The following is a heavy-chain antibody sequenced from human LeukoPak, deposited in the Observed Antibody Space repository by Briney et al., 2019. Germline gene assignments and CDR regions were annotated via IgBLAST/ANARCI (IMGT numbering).Heavy chain of an antibody. CDR2: IYHSGST. V-gene: IGHV4-4*02. CDR1: GGSISSSNW. Sequence: SETLSLTCAVSGGSISSSNWWSWVRRPPGKGLEWIGEIYHSGSTNYNPSLKSRVTISVDKSKNQFSLKLSSVTAADTAVYYCARGKDGSGTYYFDYWGQGTLVTVSS. J-gene: IGHJ4*02. CDR3: ARGKDGSGTYYFDY. D-gene: IGHD3-10*01.